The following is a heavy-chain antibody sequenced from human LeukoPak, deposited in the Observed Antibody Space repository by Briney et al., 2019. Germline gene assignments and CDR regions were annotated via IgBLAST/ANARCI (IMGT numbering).Heavy chain of an antibody. J-gene: IGHJ4*02. D-gene: IGHD6-19*01. CDR3: ARHPIKLRWSSGWYYFDY. CDR2: IFHTGST. V-gene: IGHV4-4*02. CDR1: GGSIFTSNW. Sequence: PSETLSLTCAVSGGSIFTSNWWSWVRQPPGKGLEWIGQIFHTGSTSYSPSLKSRVTISVDTSKKEFSLKLSSVTAADTAVYYCARHPIKLRWSSGWYYFDYWGQGTLVTVSS.